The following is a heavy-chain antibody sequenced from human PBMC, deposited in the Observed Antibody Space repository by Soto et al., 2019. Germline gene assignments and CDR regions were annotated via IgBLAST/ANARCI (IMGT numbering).Heavy chain of an antibody. CDR3: ARWVRWLQFDY. CDR1: GFTFSSYG. CDR2: IKQDGSEK. Sequence: LRLSCAASGFTFSSYGMSWVRQAPGKGLEWVANIKQDGSEKYYVDSVKGRFTISRDNAKNSLYLQMNSLRAEDTAVYYCARWVRWLQFDYWGQGTLVTVSS. V-gene: IGHV3-7*01. J-gene: IGHJ4*02. D-gene: IGHD5-12*01.